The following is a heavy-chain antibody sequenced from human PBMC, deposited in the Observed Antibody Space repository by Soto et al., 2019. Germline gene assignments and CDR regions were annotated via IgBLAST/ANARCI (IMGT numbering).Heavy chain of an antibody. CDR1: GGSISSDGYY. V-gene: IGHV4-31*03. Sequence: QVQLQESGPGLVKPSQTLSLTCTVSGGSISSDGYYWSWIRQHPGKGLEWIGYIYYSGSTYYNPSLKSRVTISVDTSKNQFSLKLSSVTAADTAVDYCARVSREMATRTLDYWGQGTLVTVSS. CDR2: IYYSGST. J-gene: IGHJ4*02. CDR3: ARVSREMATRTLDY. D-gene: IGHD5-12*01.